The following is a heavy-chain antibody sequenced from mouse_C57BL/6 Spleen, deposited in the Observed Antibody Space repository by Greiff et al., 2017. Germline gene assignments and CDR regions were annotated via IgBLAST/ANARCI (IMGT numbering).Heavy chain of an antibody. CDR2: ISNGGGST. CDR3: ARGRANWAFDY. J-gene: IGHJ2*01. CDR1: GFTFSDYY. Sequence: EVQGGESGGGLVQPGGSLKLSCAASGFTFSDYYMYWVRQTPEKRLEWVAYISNGGGSTYYPDTVKGRFTISRDNAKNTLYLQMSRLKSEDTAMYYCARGRANWAFDYWGQGTTLTVSS. V-gene: IGHV5-12*01. D-gene: IGHD4-1*01.